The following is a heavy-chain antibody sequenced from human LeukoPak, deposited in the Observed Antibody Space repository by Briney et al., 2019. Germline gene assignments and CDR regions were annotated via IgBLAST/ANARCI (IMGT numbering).Heavy chain of an antibody. CDR2: ISGSGGST. J-gene: IGHJ1*01. CDR1: GFTFSSYA. Sequence: PGGSLRLSCAASGFTFSSYAMSWVRQAPGKGLEWVSAISGSGGSTYYADSVKGRFTISRDSSKNTLYLQMNSLRAEDTAVYYCARVAVSSGWYPEYFQHWGQGTLVTVSS. CDR3: ARVAVSSGWYPEYFQH. V-gene: IGHV3-23*01. D-gene: IGHD6-19*01.